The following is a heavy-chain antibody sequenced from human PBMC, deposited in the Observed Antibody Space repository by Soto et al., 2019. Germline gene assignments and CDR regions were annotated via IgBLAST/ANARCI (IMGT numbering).Heavy chain of an antibody. CDR3: SEGAPYSPEYAVDS. CDR2: ISHDGTKE. V-gene: IGHV3-30*18. J-gene: IGHJ4*02. CDR1: GFTFSSCG. D-gene: IGHD2-15*01. Sequence: QVQLVESGGGVVQPGRSLRLSCAASGFTFSSCGMHWVRQAPGKGLEWVAVISHDGTKEYYADSVKGQFTVSRDNSKNSLHLQQNTLRGAYTAVYSWSEGAPYSPEYAVDSWGQGALVTVSS.